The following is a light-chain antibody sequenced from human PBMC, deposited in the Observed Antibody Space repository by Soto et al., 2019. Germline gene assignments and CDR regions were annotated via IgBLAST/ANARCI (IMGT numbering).Light chain of an antibody. J-gene: IGLJ2*01. CDR3: SIYGGSNNLK. V-gene: IGLV2-8*01. CDR2: EIS. CDR1: SSDIGAYFY. Sequence: QSALTQPPSASGSPGQSVTISCTGTSSDIGAYFYVSWYQQHPGKAPKLIIYEISKRPSGVPDRFSGCKSGNTASLTVSGLQADDEADYYCSIYGGSNNLKFGGGTQLTVL.